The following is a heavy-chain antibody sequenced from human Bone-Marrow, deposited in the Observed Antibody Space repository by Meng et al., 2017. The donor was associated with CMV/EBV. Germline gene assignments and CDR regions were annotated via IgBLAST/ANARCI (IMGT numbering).Heavy chain of an antibody. D-gene: IGHD2-2*01. CDR1: GFTFSSYS. CDR3: ARDLGQTMPAY. V-gene: IGHV3-48*04. CDR2: ISSSSSTI. J-gene: IGHJ4*02. Sequence: GESLKISCAASGFTFSSYSMNWVRQAPGKGLEWVSYISSSSSTIYYADSVKGRFTISRDNAKNSLYLQMNSLRAEDTAVYYCARDLGQTMPAYWGQGTLVTVCS.